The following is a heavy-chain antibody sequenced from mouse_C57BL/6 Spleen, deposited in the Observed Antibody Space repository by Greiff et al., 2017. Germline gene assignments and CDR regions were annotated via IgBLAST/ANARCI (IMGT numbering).Heavy chain of an antibody. D-gene: IGHD1-1*01. Sequence: QVQLKQPGAELVKPGASVKMSCKASGYTFTSYWITWVKQRPGQGLEWIGDIYPGSGSTNYNEKFKSKATLTVDTSSSTAYMQLSSLTSEDSAVYYCAVRDYGSADWYFDVWGTGTTVTVSS. CDR1: GYTFTSYW. CDR3: AVRDYGSADWYFDV. V-gene: IGHV1-55*01. CDR2: IYPGSGST. J-gene: IGHJ1*03.